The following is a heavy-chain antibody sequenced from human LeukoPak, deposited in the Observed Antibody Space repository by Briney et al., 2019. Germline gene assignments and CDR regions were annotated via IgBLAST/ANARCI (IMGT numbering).Heavy chain of an antibody. J-gene: IGHJ6*03. CDR1: GYTLTELS. CDR2: FDPEDGET. Sequence: ASVKVSCKVSGYTLTELSMHWVRQAPGKGLEWMGGFDPEDGETIYAQKFQGRVTMTEDTSTDTAYMELSSLRFEDTAVYYCATYLTASRVYYYMDVWGKGTTVTVSS. D-gene: IGHD4-17*01. CDR3: ATYLTASRVYYYMDV. V-gene: IGHV1-24*01.